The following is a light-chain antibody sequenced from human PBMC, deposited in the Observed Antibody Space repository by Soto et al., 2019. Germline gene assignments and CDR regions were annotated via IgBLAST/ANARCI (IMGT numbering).Light chain of an antibody. V-gene: IGKV3-15*01. J-gene: IGKJ2*01. CDR2: GAS. CDR3: KQYSNWPPFT. Sequence: EIVMTQSPATLSVSPGERAILSCRASQSVSTSLAWYQKKPGQAPKLLIFGASTRPTGIPARFSGSGSGTEFTLTISSLKSEDLAFYYWKQYSNWPPFTFGQGTKLEI. CDR1: QSVSTS.